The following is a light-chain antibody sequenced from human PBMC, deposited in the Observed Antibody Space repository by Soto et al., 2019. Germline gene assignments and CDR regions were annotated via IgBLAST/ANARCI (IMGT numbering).Light chain of an antibody. CDR2: GNS. J-gene: IGLJ3*02. Sequence: QAVVTQPPSVSGAPGQRVTISCTGSSSNIGAGYDVHWYQQLPGTAPKLLIYGNSNRRSGVPDRFSGSKSGTSASLAITGLQAEDEADYYCQSYDSSLSGWVFGGGTKVTVL. CDR1: SSNIGAGYD. CDR3: QSYDSSLSGWV. V-gene: IGLV1-40*01.